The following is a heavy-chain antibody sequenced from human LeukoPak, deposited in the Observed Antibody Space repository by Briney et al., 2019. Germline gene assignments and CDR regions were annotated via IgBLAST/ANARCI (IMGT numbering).Heavy chain of an antibody. Sequence: SETLSLTCTVSGGSISSYYWSWIRQPPGKGLEWIGYIYYSGSTNYNPSLKSRVTISVDTSKNQFSLKLSSVTAADTAVYYCANSTNRLIPFDYWGQGTLVTVSS. V-gene: IGHV4-59*01. D-gene: IGHD6-19*01. CDR2: IYYSGST. J-gene: IGHJ4*02. CDR3: ANSTNRLIPFDY. CDR1: GGSISSYY.